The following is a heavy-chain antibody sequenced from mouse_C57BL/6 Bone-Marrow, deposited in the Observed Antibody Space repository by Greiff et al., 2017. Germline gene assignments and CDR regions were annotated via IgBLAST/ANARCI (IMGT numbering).Heavy chain of an antibody. V-gene: IGHV1-7*01. CDR2: INPSSGYT. J-gene: IGHJ2*01. CDR3: ARSFTTVVIDY. CDR1: GYTFTSYW. Sequence: VQLVESGAELAKPGASVKLSCKASGYTFTSYWMHWVKQRPGQGLEWIGYINPSSGYTKYNQQFKDKATLTADNSSSTAYMQLGILTYEDSAVYFCARSFTTVVIDYWGQGTTLTVSS. D-gene: IGHD1-1*01.